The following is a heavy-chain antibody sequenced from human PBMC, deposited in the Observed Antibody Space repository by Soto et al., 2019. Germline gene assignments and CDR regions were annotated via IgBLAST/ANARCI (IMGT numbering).Heavy chain of an antibody. CDR1: GFTFSTSW. CDR2: INQDGSEK. CDR3: TRYLDF. J-gene: IGHJ4*02. Sequence: GGFLILSCAASGFTFSTSWMDWVRQTPGKGLEWVSNINQDGSEKNYVDSVKCRFTISRDNAKNSLFLQMSSLTAEDSGLYYCTRYLDFWGQGTLVTVSS. V-gene: IGHV3-7*01.